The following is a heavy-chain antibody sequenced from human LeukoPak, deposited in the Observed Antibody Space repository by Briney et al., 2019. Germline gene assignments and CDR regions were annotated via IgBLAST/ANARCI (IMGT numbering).Heavy chain of an antibody. D-gene: IGHD3-10*01. V-gene: IGHV3-33*06. Sequence: QPGGSLRLSCAASGFTFSSYGMHWVRQAPGKGLEWVAVIWYDGSNKYYADSVKGRFTISRDNSKNTLYLQMNSLRAEDTAVYYCAKSPGFGEWNNWFDPWGQGTLVTVSS. CDR3: AKSPGFGEWNNWFDP. CDR2: IWYDGSNK. J-gene: IGHJ5*02. CDR1: GFTFSSYG.